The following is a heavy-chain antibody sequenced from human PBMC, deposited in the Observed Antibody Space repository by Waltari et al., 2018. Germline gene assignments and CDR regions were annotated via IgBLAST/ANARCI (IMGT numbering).Heavy chain of an antibody. V-gene: IGHV4-39*01. CDR1: GGSISSISYY. D-gene: IGHD6-19*01. J-gene: IGHJ4*02. Sequence: QLHLQESGPGLVKPSETLSFTCTVSGGSISSISYYWGWIRQPPGKGLEWIGSIYYSGSTYYNPSLKSRVTISVDTSKNQFSLKLSSVTAADTAVYYCATKRESSASGFDYWGQGTLVTVSS. CDR2: IYYSGST. CDR3: ATKRESSASGFDY.